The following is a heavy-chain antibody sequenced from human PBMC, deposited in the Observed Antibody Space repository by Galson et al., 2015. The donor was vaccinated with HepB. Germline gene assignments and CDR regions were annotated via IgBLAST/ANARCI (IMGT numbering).Heavy chain of an antibody. CDR2: ISAYDGKT. D-gene: IGHD2-2*02. Sequence: SVTVSCKASGYTFTSYGISWVRQAPGQGLEWMGWISAYDGKTNYAQKLQGRITMTTDTSTSAAYMDLKSLRSDATAVYYCARVPCSSTSCYTASFYFDYWGQGTLVTVSS. V-gene: IGHV1-18*04. J-gene: IGHJ4*02. CDR1: GYTFTSYG. CDR3: ARVPCSSTSCYTASFYFDY.